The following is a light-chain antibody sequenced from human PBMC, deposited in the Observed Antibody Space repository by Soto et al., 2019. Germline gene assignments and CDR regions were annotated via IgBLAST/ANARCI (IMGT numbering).Light chain of an antibody. Sequence: AIQMTQSPSSLSACVGDRVTITCRASQGIRNDLGWYQQRPGKAPKLLIYAASNLQSGVPSRFSGSGSGTDFTLTISSLQPEDFATYYCVQDYNYPYTFGQGTNLEIK. CDR2: AAS. J-gene: IGKJ2*01. CDR1: QGIRND. V-gene: IGKV1-6*01. CDR3: VQDYNYPYT.